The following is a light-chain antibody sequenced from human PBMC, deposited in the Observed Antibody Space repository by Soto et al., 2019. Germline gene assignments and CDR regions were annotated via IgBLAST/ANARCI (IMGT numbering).Light chain of an antibody. CDR1: QSLTSTY. CDR2: GAY. V-gene: IGKV3-20*01. Sequence: EIVLTQSPGSLSLSPGERVTLSCRASQSLTSTYVAWYRQKLGQAPRLLIFGAYVRATGVPDRFSGSGSGTDFTLTISRLEPEDSAVYFCQQYVDSPWTFGQGTKVEIK. CDR3: QQYVDSPWT. J-gene: IGKJ1*01.